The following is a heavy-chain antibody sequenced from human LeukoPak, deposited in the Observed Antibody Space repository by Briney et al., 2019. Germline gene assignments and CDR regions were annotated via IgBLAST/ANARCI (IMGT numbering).Heavy chain of an antibody. Sequence: YPSETLSLTCTVSGGSISSSSYYWGWIRQPPGKGLEWIGSIYYSGSTYYNPSLKSRVTISVDTSKNQFSLKLSSVTAADTAVYYCARQGRSSIAARLDHFDYWGQGTLVTVSS. CDR1: GGSISSSSYY. J-gene: IGHJ4*02. V-gene: IGHV4-39*01. CDR3: ARQGRSSIAARLDHFDY. D-gene: IGHD6-6*01. CDR2: IYYSGST.